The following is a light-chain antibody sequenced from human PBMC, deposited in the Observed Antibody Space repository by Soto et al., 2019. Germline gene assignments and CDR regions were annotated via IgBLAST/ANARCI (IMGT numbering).Light chain of an antibody. J-gene: IGKJ3*01. Sequence: QMTQFPSTLSASVGDRVTITCRASQSISNCFAWNQQKPGKDPQLPIYDIYTLQRGVPSRFSGSGSGTEFALTISSLQSDDFATYYCQQYYVNFGPGTTVDIK. CDR3: QQYYVN. CDR1: QSISNC. V-gene: IGKV1-5*01. CDR2: DIY.